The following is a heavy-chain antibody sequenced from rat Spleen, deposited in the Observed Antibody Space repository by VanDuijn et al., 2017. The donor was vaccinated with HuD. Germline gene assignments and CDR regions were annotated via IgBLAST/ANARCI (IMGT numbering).Heavy chain of an antibody. CDR3: ARAGYLRDWYFDF. CDR1: GFTFSDFF. CDR2: ISSDGRRI. V-gene: IGHV5-29*01. J-gene: IGHJ1*01. Sequence: EVQLVESDGGLVQPGRSLNLSCAASGFTFSDFFMAWVRQAPAKGLEWVATISSDGRRIYYRDSVKGRFTISRDNAKSSLYLQMDSLRSEDTATYYCARAGYLRDWYFDFWGPGTMVTVSS. D-gene: IGHD2-2*01.